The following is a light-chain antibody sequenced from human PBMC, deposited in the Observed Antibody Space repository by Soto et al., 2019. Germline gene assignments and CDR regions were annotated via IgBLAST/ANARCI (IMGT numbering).Light chain of an antibody. CDR3: QQYNNWPPWT. V-gene: IGKV3-15*01. CDR2: GAS. CDR1: QSVSSN. Sequence: EIVMTQSPATLSVSPGERATLSCRASQSVSSNLAWYQQKPGQAPRLLIYGASTRATGIPARFSGSGSGPEFTLTLSSLQSEAFAVYYCQQYNNWPPWTFGQGTKVEIK. J-gene: IGKJ1*01.